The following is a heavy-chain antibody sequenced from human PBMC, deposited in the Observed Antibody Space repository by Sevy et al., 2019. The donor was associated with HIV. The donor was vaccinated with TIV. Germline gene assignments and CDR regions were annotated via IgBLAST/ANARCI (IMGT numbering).Heavy chain of an antibody. CDR3: ARRWGYGYGGKGRAFDI. V-gene: IGHV3-21*01. Sequence: GGSLRLSCAASGFTFSSYTMNWVRQAPGKGLEWVSSITSSGSYIYYADSVKGRFTISRDNAKNSLYLQMNSLRAEDTAVYYCARRWGYGYGGKGRAFDIWGQGTMVTVSS. J-gene: IGHJ3*02. CDR2: ITSSGSYI. CDR1: GFTFSSYT. D-gene: IGHD5-18*01.